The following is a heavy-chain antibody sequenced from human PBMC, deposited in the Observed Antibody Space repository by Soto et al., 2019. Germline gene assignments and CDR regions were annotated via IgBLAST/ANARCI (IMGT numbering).Heavy chain of an antibody. CDR3: ARESSYGNSLDY. V-gene: IGHV3-48*02. CDR2: ISSSESLI. J-gene: IGHJ4*02. D-gene: IGHD1-26*01. Sequence: GGSLRLSCVASGFSSSSFSMNWVRQAPGKGLEWVAFISSSESLIYYADSVKGRFTISRDSAKNSLFLQMNSLRDEDTAVYYCARESSYGNSLDYWGQGIPVTVSS. CDR1: GFSSSSFS.